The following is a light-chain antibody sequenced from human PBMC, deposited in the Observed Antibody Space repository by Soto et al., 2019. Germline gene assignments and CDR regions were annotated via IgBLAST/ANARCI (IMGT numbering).Light chain of an antibody. CDR3: QAYDSSLSGLV. V-gene: IGLV1-40*01. CDR1: SSNIGAGYD. Sequence: QSVLTQPPSASGAPGQRVTISCTGSSSNIGAGYDGHWYQQLPGTAPKLLIYGNSNRPSGVPDRFSGSKSGTSASLAITGLQAEDEADYYCQAYDSSLSGLVFGGGTKVTVL. J-gene: IGLJ3*02. CDR2: GNS.